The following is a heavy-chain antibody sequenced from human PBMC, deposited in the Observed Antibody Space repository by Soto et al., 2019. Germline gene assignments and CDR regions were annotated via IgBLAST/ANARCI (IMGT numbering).Heavy chain of an antibody. D-gene: IGHD1-7*01. CDR3: ARDKESEGYNWNYAVYYYYGMDV. CDR1: GYTFTGYY. J-gene: IGHJ6*02. V-gene: IGHV1-2*02. CDR2: INPNSGGT. Sequence: EASVKVSCKAAGYTFTGYYMHWVRQAPGQGLEWMGWINPNSGGTNYAQKFQGRVTMTRDTSISTAYMELSRLRSDDTAVYYCARDKESEGYNWNYAVYYYYGMDVWGQGTTVTVSS.